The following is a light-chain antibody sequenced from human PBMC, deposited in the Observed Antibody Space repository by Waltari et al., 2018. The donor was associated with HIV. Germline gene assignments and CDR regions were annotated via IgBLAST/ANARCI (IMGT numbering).Light chain of an antibody. V-gene: IGKV4-1*01. CDR3: HEYYSHYPT. J-gene: IGKJ1*01. CDR1: QSLLHRFDGQPY. CDR2: WAS. Sequence: DVVLTQSPDSVAVSLGERATLNCKSSQSLLHRFDGQPYLVWYQQRTGYSPKLLISWASTRESGVPDRFSGIGSGTDFTLTINNVQPEDAAVYYCHEYYSHYPTFGQGTKVEIK.